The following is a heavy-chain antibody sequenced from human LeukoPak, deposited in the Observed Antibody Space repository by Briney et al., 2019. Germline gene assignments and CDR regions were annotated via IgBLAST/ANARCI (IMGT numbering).Heavy chain of an antibody. V-gene: IGHV3-7*04. CDR1: GFTFGSYW. D-gene: IGHD3-10*01. CDR2: IKQDGSEK. J-gene: IGHJ5*02. Sequence: PGGSLRLSCAASGFTFGSYWMSWVRQAPGKGLEWVANIKQDGSEKYYVDSVKGRFTISRDNAKNSLYLQMSSLRAEDTAVYYCARYYYGSGPPRNWFDPWGQGTLVTVSS. CDR3: ARYYYGSGPPRNWFDP.